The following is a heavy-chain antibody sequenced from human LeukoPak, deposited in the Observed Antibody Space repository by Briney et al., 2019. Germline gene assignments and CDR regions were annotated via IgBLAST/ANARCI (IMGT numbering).Heavy chain of an antibody. Sequence: PSETLSLTCTVSGGSISSYSWSWIRQPPGKGLEWIGCRYVGGRVLYNPSLRGRVTISVDASEKQISLSLRSVTAADTAMYYCANTTRVAPDGRAEYFQHWGQGTLAIVSS. J-gene: IGHJ1*01. CDR3: ANTTRVAPDGRAEYFQH. V-gene: IGHV4-59*03. CDR1: GGSISSYS. CDR2: RYVGGRV. D-gene: IGHD5-12*01.